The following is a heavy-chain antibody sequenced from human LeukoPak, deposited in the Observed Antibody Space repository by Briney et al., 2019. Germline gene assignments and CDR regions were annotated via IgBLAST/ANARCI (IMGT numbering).Heavy chain of an antibody. J-gene: IGHJ4*02. CDR1: GFTFSSYA. CDR3: ARDGGEPSYYFDY. Sequence: PGRSLRLSCAASGFTFSSYAMHWVRQAPGKGLEYVSAISSNGGSTYYANSVKGRFTISRDNSKNTLYLQMGSLRAEDMAVYYCARDGGEPSYYFDYWGQGTLVTVSS. CDR2: ISSNGGST. V-gene: IGHV3-64*01. D-gene: IGHD3-16*01.